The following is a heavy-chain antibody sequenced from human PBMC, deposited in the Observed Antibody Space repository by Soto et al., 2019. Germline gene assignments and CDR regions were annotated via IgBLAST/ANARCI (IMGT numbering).Heavy chain of an antibody. V-gene: IGHV4-61*08. Sequence: SETLSLTCAVSGGSVSSGGYSWSWIRQPPGKGLEWIGYIYYSGSTNYNPSLKSRVTISVDTSKNQFSLKLSSVTAADTAVYYCARSDGRYWGQGTLVTVSS. J-gene: IGHJ4*02. CDR1: GGSVSSGGYS. CDR3: ARSDGRY. CDR2: IYYSGST.